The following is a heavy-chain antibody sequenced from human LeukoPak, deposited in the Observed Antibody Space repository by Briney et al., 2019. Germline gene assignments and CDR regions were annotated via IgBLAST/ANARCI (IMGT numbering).Heavy chain of an antibody. D-gene: IGHD3-9*01. CDR1: GLTFSASS. CDR2: IDQDGSET. CDR3: ARERVYFFDFAPYFDQ. J-gene: IGHJ4*02. Sequence: GGSLRLSCAASGLTFSASSMSWVRRAPGKGLEWVASIDQDGSETFYLDSVKGRFTVSRDNTKNSLYLQMNTLRAEDTAVYYCARERVYFFDFAPYFDQWGQGTRVTVSS. V-gene: IGHV3-7*01.